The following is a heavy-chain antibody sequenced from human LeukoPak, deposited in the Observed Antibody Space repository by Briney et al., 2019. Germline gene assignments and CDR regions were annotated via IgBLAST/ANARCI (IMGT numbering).Heavy chain of an antibody. Sequence: PSETLSLTCAVSGYPISSGYYWGWIRQPPGKGLEWIGSIYHSGSTYYNPSLKSRVTISVGTSKNQFSLKLSSVTAADTAVYYCASSGVVVPAVDFDYWGQGTLVTVSS. CDR2: IYHSGST. J-gene: IGHJ4*02. V-gene: IGHV4-38-2*01. CDR3: ASSGVVVPAVDFDY. D-gene: IGHD2-2*01. CDR1: GYPISSGYY.